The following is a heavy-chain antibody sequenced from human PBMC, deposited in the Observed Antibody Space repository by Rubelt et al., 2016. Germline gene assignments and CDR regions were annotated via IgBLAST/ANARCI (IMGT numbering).Heavy chain of an antibody. V-gene: IGHV4-59*12. CDR2: IYYTGAT. CDR1: GGSISSYY. Sequence: QVQLQESGPGLVKPSETLSLTCTVSGGSISSYYWSWIRQPPGKGLEWIGYIYYTGATNYNPSLKSRVTISVDTAKNQFSLKLSSVTAADTAVYYCAREYGGVGYSLFVWGQGTTVTVSS. J-gene: IGHJ6*02. D-gene: IGHD6-13*01. CDR3: AREYGGVGYSLFV.